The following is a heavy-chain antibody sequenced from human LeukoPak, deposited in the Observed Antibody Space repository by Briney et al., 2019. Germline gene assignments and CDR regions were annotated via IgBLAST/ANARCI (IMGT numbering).Heavy chain of an antibody. V-gene: IGHV1-2*02. Sequence: ASVKVSCKASGYTFTGYYMHWVRQAPGQGLEWMGWINPDSGGTNYAQKFQGRVTMTRDTSISTAYMELSRLRSDDTAVYYCARSPIITMVRGVIDGSLDYWGQGTLVTVSS. J-gene: IGHJ4*02. CDR1: GYTFTGYY. D-gene: IGHD3-10*01. CDR2: INPDSGGT. CDR3: ARSPIITMVRGVIDGSLDY.